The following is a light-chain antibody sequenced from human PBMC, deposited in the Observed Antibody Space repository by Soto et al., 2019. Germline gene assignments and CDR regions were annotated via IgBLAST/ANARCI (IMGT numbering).Light chain of an antibody. CDR3: CSYGGGYTPLL. V-gene: IGLV2-11*01. J-gene: IGLJ2*01. CDR1: SSDVGGYNY. CDR2: DVT. Sequence: QSALTQPRSVSGSPGQSVTISCTGTSSDVGGYNYVSWYQQHPGQAPKFMIYDVTKRPSGVPDRFSGSKSGNTASLSISGLQAEDEADYYCCSYGGGYTPLLFGGGTKVTVL.